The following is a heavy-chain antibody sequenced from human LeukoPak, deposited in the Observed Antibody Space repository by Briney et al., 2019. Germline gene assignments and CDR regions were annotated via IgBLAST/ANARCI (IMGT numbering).Heavy chain of an antibody. V-gene: IGHV3-21*01. CDR2: ISSSSSYI. CDR3: ARDGYSYGSPYFDY. CDR1: GFTFSSYS. D-gene: IGHD5-18*01. J-gene: IGHJ4*02. Sequence: GGSLRLSCAASGFTFSSYSMNWVRQAPGKGLEWVSSISSSSSYIYYADSVKGRFTISRDNAKNSLYLQMNSLRAEDTAVYYCARDGYSYGSPYFDYWGQGTLVTVSS.